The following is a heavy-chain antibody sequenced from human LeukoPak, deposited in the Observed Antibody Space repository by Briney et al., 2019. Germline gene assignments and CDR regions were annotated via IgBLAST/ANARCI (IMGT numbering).Heavy chain of an antibody. Sequence: SETLSPTCSVSGGSISSYYWSWIRQPPGKGLEWIGYIYYSGSTNYNPSLKSRVIISVDTSKNQFSLKLSSVTAADTAVYYCARDVPGYYYYMDVWGKGTTVTISS. CDR1: GGSISSYY. CDR2: IYYSGST. J-gene: IGHJ6*03. V-gene: IGHV4-59*01. CDR3: ARDVPGYYYYMDV. D-gene: IGHD1-14*01.